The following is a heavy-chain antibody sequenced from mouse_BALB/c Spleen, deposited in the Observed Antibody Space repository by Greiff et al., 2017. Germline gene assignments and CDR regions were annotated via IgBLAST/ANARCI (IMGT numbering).Heavy chain of an antibody. Sequence: VQLQESGPDLVKPSQSLSLTCTVTGYSITSGYSWHWIRQFPGNKLEWMGYIHYIGSTNYNPSLKSRISITRDTSKNQFFLQLNSVTTEDTSTYYCANYDSSYVGFAYWGQGTTLTVSS. J-gene: IGHJ2*01. CDR3: ANYDSSYVGFAY. CDR1: GYSITSGYS. CDR2: IHYIGST. D-gene: IGHD1-1*01. V-gene: IGHV3-1*02.